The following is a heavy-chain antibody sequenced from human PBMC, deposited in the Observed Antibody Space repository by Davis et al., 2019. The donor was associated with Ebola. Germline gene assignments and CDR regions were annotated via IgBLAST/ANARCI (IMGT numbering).Heavy chain of an antibody. D-gene: IGHD3-3*01. V-gene: IGHV3-23*01. J-gene: IGHJ6*04. CDR2: ISGSGGST. Sequence: GESLKISCAASGFTFSSYAVSWVRQAPGKGLEWVSAISGSGGSTDYADSVKGRFTISRDNSKKTLYLQMNSLRAEDTAVYYCAKSGLSFGVVKYHYGMDVWGKGTTVTVSS. CDR1: GFTFSSYA. CDR3: AKSGLSFGVVKYHYGMDV.